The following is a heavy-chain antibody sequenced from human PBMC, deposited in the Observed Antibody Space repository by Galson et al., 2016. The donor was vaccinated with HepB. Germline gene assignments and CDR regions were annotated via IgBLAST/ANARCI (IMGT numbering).Heavy chain of an antibody. Sequence: SLRLSCAAPGFTFKIYGMHWVRQAPGKGLEWVAVISYAGTYTYYGDPVKGRFTISRDNSKNTLYLQMNSLRPEDTATYYCAKDLERYGGNSAAYYYYGMDVWGQVTTVTVSS. D-gene: IGHD4-23*01. J-gene: IGHJ6*02. V-gene: IGHV3-30*18. CDR2: ISYAGTYT. CDR1: GFTFKIYG. CDR3: AKDLERYGGNSAAYYYYGMDV.